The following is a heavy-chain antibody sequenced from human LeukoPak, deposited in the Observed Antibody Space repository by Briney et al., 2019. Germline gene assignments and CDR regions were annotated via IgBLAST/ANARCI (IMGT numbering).Heavy chain of an antibody. CDR3: ARDLGGWPFDY. D-gene: IGHD6-19*01. CDR1: GFTFSTYG. V-gene: IGHV3-33*01. J-gene: IGHJ4*02. CDR2: IWDDGSNT. Sequence: GGSLRLSCAASGFTFSTYGMHWVRQAPGKGLEWVAVIWDDGSNTYCADSVKGRFTISRDNSKNTLYLQMNSLRVEDTAVYYCARDLGGWPFDYWGQGTLVTVSS.